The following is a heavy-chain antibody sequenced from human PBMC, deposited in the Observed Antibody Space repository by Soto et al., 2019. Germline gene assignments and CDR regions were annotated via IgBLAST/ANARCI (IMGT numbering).Heavy chain of an antibody. J-gene: IGHJ3*02. D-gene: IGHD3-22*01. CDR2: ISSSSSTI. CDR1: GFTFSSYS. CDR3: SLDRYYYDGRGAFDI. Sequence: EVQLVESGGGLVQPGGSLRLSCAASGFTFSSYSMNWVRQAPGKGLEWVSYISSSSSTIYYADSAKGRFTISRDNAKNSLYLQMNSLRAEDTAVYYCSLDRYYYDGRGAFDIWGQGTMVTVSS. V-gene: IGHV3-48*01.